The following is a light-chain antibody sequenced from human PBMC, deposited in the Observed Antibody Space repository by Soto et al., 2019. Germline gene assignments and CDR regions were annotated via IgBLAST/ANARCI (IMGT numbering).Light chain of an antibody. CDR1: QSVPNN. V-gene: IGKV3-15*01. J-gene: IGKJ5*01. CDR3: QQYNHWPPIT. Sequence: EIVLTQSPDTLSLSPGERATISCRASQSVPNNYLVWYQQKPGQAPRLLIYGASTRATNVSARFSGSGSGTEFTLTISSLQSEDFALYYCQQYNHWPPITFGPGTRLEIK. CDR2: GAS.